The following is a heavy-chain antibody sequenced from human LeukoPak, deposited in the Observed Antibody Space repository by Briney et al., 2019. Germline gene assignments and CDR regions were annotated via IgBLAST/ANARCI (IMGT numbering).Heavy chain of an antibody. Sequence: SETLSLTCTVSGGSISSYYWSWIRQPPGKGLEWIGYIYYSGSTNYNPSLKSRATISLDTSKNQFSLKLSSVTAADTAVYYCARQGVEMTTISHFDSWGLGTLVTVSS. CDR1: GGSISSYY. V-gene: IGHV4-59*08. D-gene: IGHD5-24*01. CDR3: ARQGVEMTTISHFDS. J-gene: IGHJ4*02. CDR2: IYYSGST.